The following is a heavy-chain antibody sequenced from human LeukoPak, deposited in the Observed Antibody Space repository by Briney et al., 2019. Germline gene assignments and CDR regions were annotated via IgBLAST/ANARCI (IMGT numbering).Heavy chain of an antibody. CDR1: GFTFSSYG. CDR3: AKDQEEGTSSGVFDY. CDR2: IRYDGSNK. J-gene: IGHJ4*02. V-gene: IGHV3-30*02. D-gene: IGHD2-2*01. Sequence: GGSLRLSCAASGFTFSSYGMHWVRQAPGKGLEWLAFIRYDGSNKYYADSVKGRFTISRDNSKNTLYLQMNSLRAEDTAVYYCAKDQEEGTSSGVFDYWGQGTLVTVSS.